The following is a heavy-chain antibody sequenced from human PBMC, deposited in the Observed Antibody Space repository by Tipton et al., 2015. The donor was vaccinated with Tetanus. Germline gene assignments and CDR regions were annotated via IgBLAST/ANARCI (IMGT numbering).Heavy chain of an antibody. CDR3: ARAHCTDGVCNFDF. D-gene: IGHD2-8*01. J-gene: IGHJ4*02. Sequence: VQLVQSGGEVKKPGESLKISCKGSGYIFNNYWIGWVRQKPGQGLEGMGIIYPGDSDTRYRPSFQGQVTISVAKSINNAYLQWSSRKASDTSMFYCARAHCTDGVCNFDFWGQGALVTFAS. V-gene: IGHV5-51*01. CDR2: IYPGDSDT. CDR1: GYIFNNYW.